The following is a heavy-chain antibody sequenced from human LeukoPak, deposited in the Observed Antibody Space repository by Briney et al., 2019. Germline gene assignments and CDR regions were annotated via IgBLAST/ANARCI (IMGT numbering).Heavy chain of an antibody. J-gene: IGHJ5*02. CDR2: INTGKGNT. CDR1: GYAFTTYD. V-gene: IGHV1-3*04. CDR3: ARDDPGSLLDP. Sequence: APVKVSCKASGYAFTTYDMHLMRQAPGQQLEWMGWINTGKGNTTYSQKFQGRLTITRDTSAGTVYMELNNLRSEDTSIYYCARDDPGSLLDPWGQGTLVTVSS. D-gene: IGHD2-15*01.